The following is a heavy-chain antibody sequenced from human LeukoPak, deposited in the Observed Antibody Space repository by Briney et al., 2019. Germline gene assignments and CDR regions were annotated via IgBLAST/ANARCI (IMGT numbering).Heavy chain of an antibody. Sequence: SATLSLTCDVSGYSIRSGSYWGWIRQPPGKGLEWIGCMFHSGDTYHNPSLKSRVTISADTSKNQFSLKLTSVTAADTAVYYCAKVGAYGDYARHDYWGQGTLVTVSS. CDR2: MFHSGDT. CDR3: AKVGAYGDYARHDY. V-gene: IGHV4-38-2*01. CDR1: GYSIRSGSY. J-gene: IGHJ4*02. D-gene: IGHD4-17*01.